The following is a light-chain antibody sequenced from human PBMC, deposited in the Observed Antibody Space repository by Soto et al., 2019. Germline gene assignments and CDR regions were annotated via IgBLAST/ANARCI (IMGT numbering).Light chain of an antibody. V-gene: IGLV1-40*01. CDR2: GNN. J-gene: IGLJ2*01. CDR1: SSNIGAGYD. CDR3: QSYDSSLSGSGV. Sequence: QSVLTQPPSVSGAPGQRVTISCTGSSSNIGAGYDVHWYQQLPGTAPKLLIYGNNNRPSGVSDRFSGSKSGTSASLAITGLQAEDEGDYYCQSYDSSLSGSGVFGGGTKLTV.